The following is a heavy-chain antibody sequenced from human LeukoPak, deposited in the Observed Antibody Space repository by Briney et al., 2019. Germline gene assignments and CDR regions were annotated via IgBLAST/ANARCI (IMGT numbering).Heavy chain of an antibody. Sequence: GGSLRLSCAASGFTFSSYGMHWVRQAPGKGLEWVAVIWYDGSNKYYADSVKGRFTISRDNSKNTLYLQMNSLRAEDTAVYYCAKAYYSGWKGDFDIWGQGTMVTVSS. CDR1: GFTFSSYG. V-gene: IGHV3-30*02. D-gene: IGHD6-19*01. CDR3: AKAYYSGWKGDFDI. J-gene: IGHJ3*02. CDR2: IWYDGSNK.